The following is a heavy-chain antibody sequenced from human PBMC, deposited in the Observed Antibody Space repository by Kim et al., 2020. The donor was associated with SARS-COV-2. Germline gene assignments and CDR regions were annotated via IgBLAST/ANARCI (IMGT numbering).Heavy chain of an antibody. V-gene: IGHV3-11*01. J-gene: IGHJ4*02. CDR3: ARDDSGDGDY. CDR2: TI. D-gene: IGHD1-26*01. Sequence: TIYYADSVKGRFTISRDNAKNSLYLQMNSLRAEDTAVYYCARDDSGDGDYWGQGTLVTVSS.